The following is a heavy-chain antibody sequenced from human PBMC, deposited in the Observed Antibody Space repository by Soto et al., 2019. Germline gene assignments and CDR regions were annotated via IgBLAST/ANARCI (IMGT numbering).Heavy chain of an antibody. V-gene: IGHV3-7*05. CDR2: IKQDGSEK. CDR3: ARPQYYCSSTSCYPLYYYYYGMDV. Sequence: GGSLRLSCAASGFTFSSYWMSWVRQAPGKGLEWVANIKQDGSEKYYVDSVKGRFTISRENAKNSLYLQMNSLRAEDTAVYYCARPQYYCSSTSCYPLYYYYYGMDVWGQGTTVTVSS. J-gene: IGHJ6*02. CDR1: GFTFSSYW. D-gene: IGHD2-2*01.